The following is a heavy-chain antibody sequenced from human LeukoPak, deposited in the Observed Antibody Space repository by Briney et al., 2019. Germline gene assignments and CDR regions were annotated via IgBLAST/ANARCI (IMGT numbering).Heavy chain of an antibody. CDR3: ASHGSYSSSDY. CDR1: GGSISGGSYY. V-gene: IGHV4-61*02. J-gene: IGHJ4*02. D-gene: IGHD6-6*01. CDR2: VSTSGST. Sequence: SETLSLTCTVSGGSISGGSYYWSWIRQPAGKGLEWIGRVSTSGSTNYNPSLESRVTISVDTSKNQFSLKLSSVTAADTAVYYCASHGSYSSSDYWGQGTLVTVSS.